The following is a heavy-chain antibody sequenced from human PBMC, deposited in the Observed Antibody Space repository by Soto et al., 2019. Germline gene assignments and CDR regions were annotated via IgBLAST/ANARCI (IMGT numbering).Heavy chain of an antibody. J-gene: IGHJ4*02. D-gene: IGHD6-13*01. V-gene: IGHV1-69*02. Sequence: QVQLVQSGAEVKKPGSSMKVSCKVSGDTLSTYTISWVRQAPGQGLEWMGRIIPILGLPNHSQKFQGRVTITADKSTSTSYLEMTGLRSEDTAVSSCAFDLNAGLGYFGNCGQGTLVPVSS. CDR3: AFDLNAGLGYFGN. CDR1: GDTLSTYT. CDR2: IIPILGLP.